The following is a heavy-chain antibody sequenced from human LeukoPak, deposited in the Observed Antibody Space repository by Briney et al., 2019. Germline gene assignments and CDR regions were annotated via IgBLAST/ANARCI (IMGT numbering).Heavy chain of an antibody. D-gene: IGHD5-18*01. V-gene: IGHV4-59*01. J-gene: IGHJ4*02. CDR1: GGSISSSYY. CDR3: ARGYSYADY. Sequence: PSETLSLTCTVSGGSISSSYYWGWIRQPPGKGLEWIGYIYYSGSTNYNPSLKSRVTISVDTSKNQFSLKLSSVTAADTAVYYCARGYSYADYWGQGTLVTVSS. CDR2: IYYSGST.